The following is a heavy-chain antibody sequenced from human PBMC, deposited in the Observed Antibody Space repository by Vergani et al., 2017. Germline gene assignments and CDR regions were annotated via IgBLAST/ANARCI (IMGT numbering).Heavy chain of an antibody. V-gene: IGHV3-66*01. CDR1: GFTVSSNY. Sequence: EVQLVESGGGLVQPGGSLRLSCAASGFTVSSNYMSWVRQAPGTGLEWVSVIYSGGSTYYADSVKGIFTISRDNSKNTLYLQMNSLRAEDTAVYYCAREEGRLSGYDYGIGYYYGMDVWGQGTTVTVSS. CDR2: IYSGGST. J-gene: IGHJ6*02. CDR3: AREEGRLSGYDYGIGYYYGMDV. D-gene: IGHD5-12*01.